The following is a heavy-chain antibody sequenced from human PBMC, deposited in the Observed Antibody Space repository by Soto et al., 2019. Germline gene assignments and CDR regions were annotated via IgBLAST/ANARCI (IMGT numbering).Heavy chain of an antibody. D-gene: IGHD6-13*01. CDR3: AHRPGIAADGRWFDH. J-gene: IGHJ5*02. Sequence: SGPTLFNPRRALTLTFTFSVVSLSTSLVCGVWIRGRPGKALEWLALIYWNDDKRYSPSLKSRLTITKDTSKNQVVLTMTNMDPVDKAKYYCAHRPGIAADGRWFDHWGQGTLVTVSS. CDR1: VVSLSTSLVC. CDR2: IYWNDDK. V-gene: IGHV2-5*01.